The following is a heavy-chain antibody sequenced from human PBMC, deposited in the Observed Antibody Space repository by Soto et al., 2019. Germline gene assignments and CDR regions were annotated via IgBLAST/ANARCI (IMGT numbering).Heavy chain of an antibody. V-gene: IGHV3-21*01. D-gene: IGHD2-2*01. CDR3: AREKKHQSLGGRFGMDV. J-gene: IGHJ6*02. CDR1: GFIFSDFS. Sequence: GGSLRLSCAVSGFIFSDFSMNWVRQAPGKGLEWVASIGSSGGYIFYADSVKGRFAISRDNAKKSLDLQINSLRAEDTAVYYCAREKKHQSLGGRFGMDVWGQGTTVTVSS. CDR2: IGSSGGYI.